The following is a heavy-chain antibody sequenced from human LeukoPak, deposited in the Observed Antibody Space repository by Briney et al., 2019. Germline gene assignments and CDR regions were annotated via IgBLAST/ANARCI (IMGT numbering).Heavy chain of an antibody. CDR3: AREGEDDRAFDI. V-gene: IGHV1-69*13. CDR1: GGTFSSYA. Sequence: GASVKVSCKASGGTFSSYAISWVRQAPGQGLEWMGGIIPIFGTANYAQKFQGRVTITADESTSTAYMELGSLRSEDTAVYYCAREGEDDRAFDIWGQGTMVTVSS. J-gene: IGHJ3*02. CDR2: IIPIFGTA. D-gene: IGHD3-9*01.